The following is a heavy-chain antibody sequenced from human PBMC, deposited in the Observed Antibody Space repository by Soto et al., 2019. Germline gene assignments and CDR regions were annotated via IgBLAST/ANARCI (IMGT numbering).Heavy chain of an antibody. CDR1: GYTFTSYY. Sequence: ASVKVSCKASGYTFTSYYIHWVRQAPGQGLEWMGWINPITGGTNYAPKFQGRVTMTRDTSITTAYMELSRLRSDDTAVYYCARNYYDSSDRDYLDYWGQGTPVTVS. J-gene: IGHJ4*02. CDR2: INPITGGT. V-gene: IGHV1-2*02. CDR3: ARNYYDSSDRDYLDY. D-gene: IGHD3-22*01.